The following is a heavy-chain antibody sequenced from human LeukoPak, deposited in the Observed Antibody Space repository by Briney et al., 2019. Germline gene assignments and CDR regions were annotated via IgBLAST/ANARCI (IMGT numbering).Heavy chain of an antibody. V-gene: IGHV3-21*01. CDR3: ANLRSFLDY. Sequence: GGSLRLSCAASGFTFSSYSMNWVRQAPGKGLEWVSSINSSSSYIYYADSVKGRFTISRDNSKDTLYLQMNSLRAEDTAVYYCANLRSFLDYWGQGTLVTVSS. CDR2: INSSSSYI. J-gene: IGHJ4*02. CDR1: GFTFSSYS.